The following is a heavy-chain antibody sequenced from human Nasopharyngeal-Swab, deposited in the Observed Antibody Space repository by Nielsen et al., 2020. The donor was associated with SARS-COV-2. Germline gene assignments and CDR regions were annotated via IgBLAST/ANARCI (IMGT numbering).Heavy chain of an antibody. Sequence: GESLKISCAASGFTFSNYRMHWVRQAPGKGLVWVSRITGDGSSLNYADFVKGRFTISTDNAKSALSLEMNSLRAEDTAVYYCARGRGSSTSMIGYWGQGTLVTVSS. CDR3: ARGRGSSTSMIGY. J-gene: IGHJ4*02. D-gene: IGHD2/OR15-2a*01. V-gene: IGHV3-74*01. CDR1: GFTFSNYR. CDR2: ITGDGSSL.